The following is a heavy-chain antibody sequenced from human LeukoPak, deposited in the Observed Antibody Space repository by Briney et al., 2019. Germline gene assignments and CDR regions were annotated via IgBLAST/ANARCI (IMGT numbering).Heavy chain of an antibody. V-gene: IGHV1-18*04. J-gene: IGHJ4*02. Sequence: ASVKVSCKASGYTFTSYGISWVRQAPGQGLEWMGWIGAYNGNTNYAQKLQGRVTMTTDTSTSTAYMELRSLRSDDTAVYYCAIQPFSSSWPGFDYWGQGTLVTVSS. CDR2: IGAYNGNT. CDR1: GYTFTSYG. D-gene: IGHD6-13*01. CDR3: AIQPFSSSWPGFDY.